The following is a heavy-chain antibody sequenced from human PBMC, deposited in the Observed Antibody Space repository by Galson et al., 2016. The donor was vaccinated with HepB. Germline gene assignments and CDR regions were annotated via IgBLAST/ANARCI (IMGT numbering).Heavy chain of an antibody. D-gene: IGHD6-6*01. CDR2: IWYDGSNE. CDR1: GFTFNSYG. CDR3: ARDRGEYSRPWAGGMDV. V-gene: IGHV3-33*01. J-gene: IGHJ6*02. Sequence: SLRLSCAASGFTFNSYGMHWVRQAPGKGLEWVAVIWYDGSNEYYADSVKGRFTISRDNFKNTLYLQMNSLRAEDTAVYYCARDRGEYSRPWAGGMDVWGQGTTVTVSS.